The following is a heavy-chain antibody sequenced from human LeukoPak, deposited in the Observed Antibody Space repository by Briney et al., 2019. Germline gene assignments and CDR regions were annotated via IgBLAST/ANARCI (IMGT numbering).Heavy chain of an antibody. CDR3: AGDGGEYSSSWYRDYYYMAV. V-gene: IGHV1-46*01. Sequence: GASVKVSCKASRYTFTSNYMHWVRQAPGQGLEWMGIINPRGGSTSYAEKFQGRVTMTRDTSTSTVYMELSRLRSDDTAVYYCAGDGGEYSSSWYRDYYYMAVWGKGTTVTVSS. D-gene: IGHD6-13*01. J-gene: IGHJ6*03. CDR1: RYTFTSNY. CDR2: INPRGGST.